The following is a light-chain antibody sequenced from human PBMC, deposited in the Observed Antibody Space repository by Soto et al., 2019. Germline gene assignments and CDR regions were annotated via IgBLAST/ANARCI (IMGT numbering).Light chain of an antibody. CDR3: QQYGSSPIT. V-gene: IGKV3D-20*01. J-gene: IGKJ5*01. CDR2: DAS. Sequence: EVVWTEYPATLSLSPGERATLSCGASQSVSSSYLAWYQQKPGLAPRLLIYDASSRATGIPDRFSGSGSGTDFSLTISRLEPEDFAVYYCQQYGSSPITFGQGTRLEIK. CDR1: QSVSSSY.